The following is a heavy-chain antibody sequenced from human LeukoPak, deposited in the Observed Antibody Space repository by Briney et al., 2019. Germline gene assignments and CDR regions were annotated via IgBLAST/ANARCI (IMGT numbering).Heavy chain of an antibody. CDR1: GFTLSTYS. Sequence: GGSLRLSCVASGFTLSTYSMHWVRQDPGKGLEWVSSTDITGASIYYADSAKGRVTTSRDNAKNPMYLQMDTMRAEDTAVSYCARVRIAARSSCFDYWGQGTLVTVSS. CDR3: ARVRIAARSSCFDY. CDR2: TDITGASI. V-gene: IGHV3-21*01. D-gene: IGHD6-6*01. J-gene: IGHJ4*02.